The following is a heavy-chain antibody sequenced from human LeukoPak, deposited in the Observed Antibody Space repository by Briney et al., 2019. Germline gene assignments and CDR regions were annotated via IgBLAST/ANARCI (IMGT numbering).Heavy chain of an antibody. CDR1: GFSFSNYA. CDR2: ISGSTGNT. Sequence: GGSLRLSCAASGFSFSNYAMSWVRQAPGEGLEWVSCISGSTGNTYYADSVNGRFTISRDNSEYKVFLQMNSLRAEDTAVYFCAKDRGNYYDSSEDYWGQGTLVTVSS. J-gene: IGHJ4*02. CDR3: AKDRGNYYDSSEDY. D-gene: IGHD3-22*01. V-gene: IGHV3-23*01.